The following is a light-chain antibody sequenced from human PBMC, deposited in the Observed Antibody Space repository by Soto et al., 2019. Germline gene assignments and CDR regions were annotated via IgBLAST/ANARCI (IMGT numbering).Light chain of an antibody. Sequence: EIVLTQSPATLSLSPGERATLSCRASQTLTSNYLAWYQQKPGQAPRLLIHGAASRATGIPDRFSGSGSGTEFTLTIRRLEPEDFAVYYCQQYSDSVLTFGGGTKVEIK. CDR1: QTLTSNY. J-gene: IGKJ4*01. CDR2: GAA. CDR3: QQYSDSVLT. V-gene: IGKV3-20*01.